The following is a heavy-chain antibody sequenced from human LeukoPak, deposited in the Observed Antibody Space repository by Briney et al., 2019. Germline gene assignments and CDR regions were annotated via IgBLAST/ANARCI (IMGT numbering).Heavy chain of an antibody. CDR1: GFTFSSYE. CDR2: ISSSGSTI. J-gene: IGHJ4*02. V-gene: IGHV3-48*03. CDR3: ARGSIVVVVAATGGDY. Sequence: GGSLRLSCAASGFTFSSYEMNWVRQAPGKGLKWVSYISSSGSTIYYADSVKGRFTISRDNAKNSLYLQMNSLRAEDTAVYYCARGSIVVVVAATGGDYWGQGTLVTVSS. D-gene: IGHD2-15*01.